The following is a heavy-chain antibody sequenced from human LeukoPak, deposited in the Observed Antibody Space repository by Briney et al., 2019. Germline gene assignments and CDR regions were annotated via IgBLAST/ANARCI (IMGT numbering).Heavy chain of an antibody. CDR2: IYYSGST. CDR1: GGSISSYY. D-gene: IGHD6-19*01. CDR3: ARQRVGAVAGYYFDY. V-gene: IGHV4-59*08. J-gene: IGHJ4*02. Sequence: SDTLSLTCTVSGGSISSYYWSWIRQPPGKGLEWIGYIYYSGSTNYNPSLKSRVTISVDTSKNQFSLKLSSVTAADTAVYYCARQRVGAVAGYYFDYWGQGTLVTVSS.